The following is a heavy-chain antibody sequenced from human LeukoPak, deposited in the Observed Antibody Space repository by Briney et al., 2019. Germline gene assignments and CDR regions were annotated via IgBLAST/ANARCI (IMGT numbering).Heavy chain of an antibody. V-gene: IGHV3-23*01. CDR3: AKHLAYGSGSYEGYFDY. D-gene: IGHD3-10*01. CDR2: ISGSGGST. Sequence: PGGSLRLSCAASGFTFSSYAMSWVRQAPGKGLEWVSAISGSGGSTYYADSVKGRFTISRDNSKNTLYLQMNSLRAEDTAVYYCAKHLAYGSGSYEGYFDYWGQGTPVTVSS. J-gene: IGHJ4*02. CDR1: GFTFSSYA.